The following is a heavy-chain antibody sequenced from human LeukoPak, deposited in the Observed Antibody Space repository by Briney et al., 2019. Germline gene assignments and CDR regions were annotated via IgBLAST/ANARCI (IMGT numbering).Heavy chain of an antibody. Sequence: SETLSLTCTVSGGSISSGTYYWGWIRQPPGKGLEWIGSMYYSGNTYYNPSLKSRTTISVDTSKNQFSLKLNSVTAADTAVYYCARQGDDYGGTWGFDYWGQGTLVTVSS. CDR3: ARQGDDYGGTWGFDY. D-gene: IGHD4-23*01. CDR1: GGSISSGTYY. V-gene: IGHV4-39*01. CDR2: MYYSGNT. J-gene: IGHJ4*02.